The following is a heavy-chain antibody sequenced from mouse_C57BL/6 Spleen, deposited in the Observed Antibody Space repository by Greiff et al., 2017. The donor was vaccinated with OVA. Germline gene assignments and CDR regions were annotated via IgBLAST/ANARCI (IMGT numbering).Heavy chain of an antibody. CDR2: ISYDGSN. CDR3: EREGGEYYFDY. CDR1: GYSITSGYY. V-gene: IGHV3-6*01. Sequence: EVKLMESGPGLVKPSQSLSLTCSVTGYSITSGYYWNWIRQLPGNQLEWMGYISYDGSNNYNPSLKNRISITRDTSKNQFFLKLNSVTTEDTATYYCEREGGEYYFDYWGQGTTLTVSS. J-gene: IGHJ2*01.